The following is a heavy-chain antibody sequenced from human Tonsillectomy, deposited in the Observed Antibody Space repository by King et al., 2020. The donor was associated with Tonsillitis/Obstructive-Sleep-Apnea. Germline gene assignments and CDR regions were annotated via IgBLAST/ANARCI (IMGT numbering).Heavy chain of an antibody. J-gene: IGHJ3*02. CDR2: IYPRDSDT. V-gene: IGHV5-51*01. CDR3: ARHINAIDAFDI. CDR1: GYSFTSYW. Sequence: VQLVESGAEVKKPGESLKLSCKGSGYSFTSYWIVWVRQMPGKGLEWMGIIYPRDSDTKYSPSFQGQFTISADKSISTAYLQWSTLKASDTATYYCARHINAIDAFDIWGQGTVVSVSS.